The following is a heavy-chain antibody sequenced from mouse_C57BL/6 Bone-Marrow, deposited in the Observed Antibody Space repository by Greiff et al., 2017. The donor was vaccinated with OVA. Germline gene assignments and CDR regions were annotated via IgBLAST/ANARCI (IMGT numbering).Heavy chain of an antibody. Sequence: QVQLKESGPELVKPGASVKISCKASGYAFSSSWMNWVKQRPGKGLEWIGRIYPGDGDTNYNGKFKGKATLTADKSSSTAYMQLSSLTSEDSAVYFCARGGYAPYYFDYWGQGTTLTVSS. D-gene: IGHD2-10*02. J-gene: IGHJ2*01. V-gene: IGHV1-82*01. CDR3: ARGGYAPYYFDY. CDR2: IYPGDGDT. CDR1: GYAFSSSW.